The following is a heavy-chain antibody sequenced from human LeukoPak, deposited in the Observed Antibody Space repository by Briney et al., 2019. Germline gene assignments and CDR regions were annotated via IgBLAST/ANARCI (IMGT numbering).Heavy chain of an antibody. J-gene: IGHJ4*02. CDR3: ARDLPYGGNSFYFDY. V-gene: IGHV3-33*01. Sequence: GGSLRLSCAASGFTFSSYGMHWVRQAPGKGLEWVAVIWYDGSNKYYADSVKGRFTISRDNSKNTLYLQMNSLRAEDTAVYYCARDLPYGGNSFYFDYWGQGTLVTVSS. D-gene: IGHD4-23*01. CDR1: GFTFSSYG. CDR2: IWYDGSNK.